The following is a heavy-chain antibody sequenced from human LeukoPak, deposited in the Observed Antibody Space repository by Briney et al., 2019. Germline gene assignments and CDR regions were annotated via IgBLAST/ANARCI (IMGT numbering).Heavy chain of an antibody. CDR2: INPNSGGT. Sequence: ASVKVSCKASGYTFTGYHVHWVRQAPGQGLEWVGWINPNSGGTNYAQKFQGRVTMTRDTSISTAYMELSRLRSDDTAVYYCARVDGDYYYYMDVWGKGTTVTVSS. V-gene: IGHV1-2*02. J-gene: IGHJ6*03. CDR1: GYTFTGYH. CDR3: ARVDGDYYYYMDV. D-gene: IGHD4-17*01.